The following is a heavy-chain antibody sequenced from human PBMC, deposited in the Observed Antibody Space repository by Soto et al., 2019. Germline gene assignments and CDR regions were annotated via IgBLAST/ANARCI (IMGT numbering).Heavy chain of an antibody. D-gene: IGHD4-17*01. V-gene: IGHV4-31*02. J-gene: IGHJ2*01. CDR3: AIERDYGDLWRYRYFDL. CDR1: GGSISSGGYY. CDR2: IYYSGST. Sequence: PSETLSLTCTVSGGSISSGGYYWSWIRQHPGKGLEWIGYIYYSGSTYYNPSLKSRVTISVDTSKNQFSLKLSSVTAADTAVYYCAIERDYGDLWRYRYFDLWGRGTLVTVSS.